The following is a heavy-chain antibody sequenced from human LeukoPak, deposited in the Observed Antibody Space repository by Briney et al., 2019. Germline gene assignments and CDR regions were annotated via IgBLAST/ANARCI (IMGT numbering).Heavy chain of an antibody. CDR1: GFTFSSYA. J-gene: IGHJ4*02. V-gene: IGHV3-30-3*01. CDR2: ISYDGSNK. CDR3: ARDKVAHLGDY. D-gene: IGHD5-12*01. Sequence: GGSLRLSCAASGFTFSSYAMHWVRQAPGKGLEWVAVISYDGSNKYYADSVKGRFTISRDNSKNTLYLQMNSLRAEDTAVYYCARDKVAHLGDYWGQGTLVTVSS.